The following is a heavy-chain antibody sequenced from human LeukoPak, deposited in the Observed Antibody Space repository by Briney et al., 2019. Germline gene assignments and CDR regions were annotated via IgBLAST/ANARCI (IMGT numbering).Heavy chain of an antibody. J-gene: IGHJ4*02. CDR2: INPNSGGT. CDR3: ARTMTYYYGSGNDY. Sequence: ASVKVSCKASGYTFTGYYMHWVRQAPGQGLEWMGWINPNSGGTNYAQKFQGRVTMTRDTSISTAYMELSRLRSDDTAVYYCARTMTYYYGSGNDYWGQGTLVTVSS. D-gene: IGHD3-10*01. V-gene: IGHV1-2*02. CDR1: GYTFTGYY.